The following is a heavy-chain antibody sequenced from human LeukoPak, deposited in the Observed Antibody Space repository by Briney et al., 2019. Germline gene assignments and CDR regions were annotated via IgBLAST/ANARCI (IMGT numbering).Heavy chain of an antibody. J-gene: IGHJ4*02. CDR1: GFTFSSYA. Sequence: PAGGSLRLSCAASGFTFSSYAMSWVRQAPGKGLEWVSAISGSGGSTYYADSVKGRFTISRDNSKNTLYLQMNSLRAEDTAVYYCAKDLRVDYRGKRTYYFDYWGQGTLVTVSS. D-gene: IGHD4-23*01. CDR2: ISGSGGST. CDR3: AKDLRVDYRGKRTYYFDY. V-gene: IGHV3-23*01.